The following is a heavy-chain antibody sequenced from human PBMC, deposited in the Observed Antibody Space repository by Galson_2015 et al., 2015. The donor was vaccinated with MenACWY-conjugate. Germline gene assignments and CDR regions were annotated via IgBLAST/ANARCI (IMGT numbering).Heavy chain of an antibody. CDR3: ARDGHSSTWNQYNWFDP. D-gene: IGHD6-13*01. J-gene: IGHJ5*02. V-gene: IGHV1-69*13. Sequence: SVKASCKASGGTFSSYGISWVRQAPGQGLEWMGAIIPIFGAANYAQRFQGRVTMTADESTTTAYMELSSLRSEDTAVYYCARDGHSSTWNQYNWFDPWGQGTLVTVSS. CDR2: IIPIFGAA. CDR1: GGTFSSYG.